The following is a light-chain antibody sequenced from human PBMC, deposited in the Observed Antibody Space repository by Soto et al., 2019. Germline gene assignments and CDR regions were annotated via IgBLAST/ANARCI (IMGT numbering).Light chain of an antibody. CDR3: QQSDSTPYT. V-gene: IGKV3-15*01. J-gene: IGKJ2*01. CDR1: QNIYYN. Sequence: ILMTQSPATVSVSPGESATLSCRASQNIYYNVAWYQHRPGQAPRLLIYRASNRAPGVPARFSGSVSETECTLTISSLQPEDFSTYYCQQSDSTPYTFCQGTKVEI. CDR2: RAS.